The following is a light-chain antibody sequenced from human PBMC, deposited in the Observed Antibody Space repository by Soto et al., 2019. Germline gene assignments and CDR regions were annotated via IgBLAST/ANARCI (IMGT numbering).Light chain of an antibody. V-gene: IGLV4-69*01. CDR3: QTWGTGTWV. CDR2: LNNDGSH. CDR1: SGHSSYA. Sequence: QSVLTQSPSASVSLGASVKLTCTLSSGHSSYAIAWHQQQPEKGPRYLMKLNNDGSHSKGDGIPDRFSGSSSGAERYLTISSLQSEDEADYYCQTWGTGTWVFGGGTKLTVL. J-gene: IGLJ3*02.